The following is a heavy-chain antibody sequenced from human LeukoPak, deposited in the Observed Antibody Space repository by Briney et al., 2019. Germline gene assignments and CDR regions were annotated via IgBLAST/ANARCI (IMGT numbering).Heavy chain of an antibody. Sequence: GGSLRLSCAASGFTFSSYAMSWVRQAPGKGLEWVSAISGSGGSTYYADSVKGRFTISRDNSKNTLYLQMNSLRAEDTAVYYCAKDKGYCSSTSCWRTAFDIWGQGTMVTVSS. CDR1: GFTFSSYA. J-gene: IGHJ3*02. D-gene: IGHD2-2*01. V-gene: IGHV3-23*01. CDR2: ISGSGGST. CDR3: AKDKGYCSSTSCWRTAFDI.